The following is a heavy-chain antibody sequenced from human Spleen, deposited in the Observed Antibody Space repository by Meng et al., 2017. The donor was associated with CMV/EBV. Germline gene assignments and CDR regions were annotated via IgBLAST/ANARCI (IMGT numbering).Heavy chain of an antibody. CDR2: IYHSGST. V-gene: IGHV4-4*02. Sequence: GGSISSSNWWSWVRQPPGKGLEWIGEIYHSGSTNYNPSLKSRVTISVDKSKNQFSLKLSSVTAADTAVYYCARRGFGVVGATTSFDYWGQGTLVTVSS. CDR3: ARRGFGVVGATTSFDY. J-gene: IGHJ4*02. CDR1: GGSISSSNW. D-gene: IGHD1-26*01.